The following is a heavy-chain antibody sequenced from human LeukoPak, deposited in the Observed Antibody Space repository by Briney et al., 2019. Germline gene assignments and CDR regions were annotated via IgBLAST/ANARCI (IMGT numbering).Heavy chain of an antibody. Sequence: GGSLRLSCAASGFTFSSYAMSWVRQAPGKGLEWVSAISGSGGSTFYADSVKGRFTISRDNSKNTLYLQMNSLRAEDTAVYYCAKDPLDFWSGYYGYYFDYWGQGTLVTVSS. CDR2: ISGSGGST. CDR3: AKDPLDFWSGYYGYYFDY. V-gene: IGHV3-23*01. J-gene: IGHJ4*02. CDR1: GFTFSSYA. D-gene: IGHD3-3*01.